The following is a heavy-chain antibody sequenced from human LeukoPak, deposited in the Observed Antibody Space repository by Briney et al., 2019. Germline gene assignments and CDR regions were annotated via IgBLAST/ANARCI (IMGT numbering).Heavy chain of an antibody. Sequence: ASVKVSCKASGYTFTSYGISWVRQAPGQGLEWMGWISTYNGNTNYAQKLQGRVTMTTDTSTTTAYMELRSLRFEDTAVYYCARGLLGFMRSDYSNYWDNWFDPWGQGTLVTVSS. CDR3: ARGLLGFMRSDYSNYWDNWFDP. D-gene: IGHD4-11*01. V-gene: IGHV1-18*01. CDR1: GYTFTSYG. CDR2: ISTYNGNT. J-gene: IGHJ5*02.